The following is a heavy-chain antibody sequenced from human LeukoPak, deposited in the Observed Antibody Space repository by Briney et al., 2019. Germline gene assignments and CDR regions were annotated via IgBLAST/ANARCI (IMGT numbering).Heavy chain of an antibody. V-gene: IGHV3-15*01. Sequence: PGGSLRLSCAASGFTFSDAWMTWVRQAPGMGLEWVGHIKSKIDGGTTDYAAPVKGRFTISGDDSKNTVYLQMNSLKSEDTAVYFCTPGWYWGQGTLVTVSS. J-gene: IGHJ4*02. CDR1: GFTFSDAW. D-gene: IGHD6-19*01. CDR2: IKSKIDGGTT. CDR3: TPGWY.